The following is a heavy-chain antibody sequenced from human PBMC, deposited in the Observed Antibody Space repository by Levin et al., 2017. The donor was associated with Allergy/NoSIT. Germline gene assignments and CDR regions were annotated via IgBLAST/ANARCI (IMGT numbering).Heavy chain of an antibody. CDR3: ARVSQGSGWSVDVSWYFDL. CDR2: IYTSGST. D-gene: IGHD6-19*01. Sequence: SETLSLTCTVSGGSISSYYWSWIRQPAGKGLEWIGRIYTSGSTNYNPSLKSRVTMSVDTSKNQFSLKLSSVTAADTAVYYCARVSQGSGWSVDVSWYFDLWGRGTLVTVSS. V-gene: IGHV4-4*07. J-gene: IGHJ2*01. CDR1: GGSISSYY.